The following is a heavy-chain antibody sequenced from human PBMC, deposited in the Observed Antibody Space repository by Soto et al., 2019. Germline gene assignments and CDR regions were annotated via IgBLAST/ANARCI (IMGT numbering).Heavy chain of an antibody. CDR2: INGDGSTT. Sequence: EVQLVVSGGDLIQPGGSLRLPCAASGFPFSNYWMHWVRQAPGKGLVWVSRINGDGSTTSYADSVKGRFTISRDNAKNTLPRQKNSQRDEDRAVDYGGRGSVDNGRGDFWGQGTRGTVSS. CDR1: GFPFSNYW. D-gene: IGHD1-26*01. V-gene: IGHV3-74*01. CDR3: GRGSVDNGRGDF. J-gene: IGHJ4*02.